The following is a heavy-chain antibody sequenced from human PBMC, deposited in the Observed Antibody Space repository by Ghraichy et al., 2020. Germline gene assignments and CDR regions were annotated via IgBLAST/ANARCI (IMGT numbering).Heavy chain of an antibody. Sequence: GESLNISCAASGFTFSSYAMSWVRQAPGKGLEWVSAISGSGGSTYYADSVKGRFTISRDNSKNSLYLQMNSLRAEDTAVYYCAKEYYYDSISGWGQGTTVTVSS. D-gene: IGHD3-22*01. CDR1: GFTFSSYA. J-gene: IGHJ6*02. CDR3: AKEYYYDSISG. CDR2: ISGSGGST. V-gene: IGHV3-23*01.